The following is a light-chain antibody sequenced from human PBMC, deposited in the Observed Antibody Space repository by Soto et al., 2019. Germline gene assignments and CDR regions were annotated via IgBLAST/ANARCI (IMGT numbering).Light chain of an antibody. Sequence: QSALTQPASVSGSPGQSITLSCTGTSIEIGGYDYVSWYQRHPGKAPKLIIYDVNNRPSGVSNRFSGSKSGNTASLTISGLQAEDEADYYCTSYASGSSHVVFGGGTKLTVL. CDR2: DVN. CDR1: SIEIGGYDY. J-gene: IGLJ2*01. CDR3: TSYASGSSHVV. V-gene: IGLV2-14*01.